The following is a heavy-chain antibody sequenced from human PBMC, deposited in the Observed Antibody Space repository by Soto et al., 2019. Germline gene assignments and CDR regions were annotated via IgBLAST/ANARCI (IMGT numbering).Heavy chain of an antibody. J-gene: IGHJ6*02. Sequence: GGSLRLSCAASGFTFSSYDMHWVRQATGKGLEWVSAIGTAGDTYYPGSVKGRFTISRENAKNSLYLQMNSLRAGDTAVYYCAREGIAVAGTSYYYYGMDVWGQGTTVTVSS. CDR3: AREGIAVAGTSYYYYGMDV. CDR2: IGTAGDT. CDR1: GFTFSSYD. D-gene: IGHD6-19*01. V-gene: IGHV3-13*01.